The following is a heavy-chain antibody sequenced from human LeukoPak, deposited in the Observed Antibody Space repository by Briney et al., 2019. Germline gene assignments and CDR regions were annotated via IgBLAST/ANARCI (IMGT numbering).Heavy chain of an antibody. CDR1: GFTFSIYE. V-gene: IGHV3-48*03. J-gene: IGHJ4*02. D-gene: IGHD3-3*01. Sequence: GGSLRLSCAASGFTFSIYEMNWVRQAPGKGLEWVSYISSTGSTIYYADSVNGRFTLSKDNAKNSLYLQMNSLRAEDTAVYYCAREIFGVAARPFDYWGQGTLVTVSS. CDR3: AREIFGVAARPFDY. CDR2: ISSTGSTI.